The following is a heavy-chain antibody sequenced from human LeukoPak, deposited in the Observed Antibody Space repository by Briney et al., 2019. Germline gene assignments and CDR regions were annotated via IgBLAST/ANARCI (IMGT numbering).Heavy chain of an antibody. Sequence: GGSLRLSCAASGFTLSNFWMSWVRQAPGKGLEWVANIKQDGSEKYYVDSVKGRFTISRDNAKNSLYLQMNSLRAEDTAVYYCARDFSTLLVPSYFDYWGQGTLVTVSS. CDR2: IKQDGSEK. J-gene: IGHJ4*02. V-gene: IGHV3-7*01. CDR1: GFTLSNFW. CDR3: ARDFSTLLVPSYFDY. D-gene: IGHD6-13*01.